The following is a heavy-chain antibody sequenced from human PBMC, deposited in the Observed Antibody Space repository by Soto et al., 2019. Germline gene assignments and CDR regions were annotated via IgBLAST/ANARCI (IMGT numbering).Heavy chain of an antibody. V-gene: IGHV4-39*01. D-gene: IGHD3-9*01. Sequence: GPGPKVASETLSLTCTVSGGSISSSSYYWGWIRQPPGKSLVCIGSIYYIGSTYYYPSLKSRVTISVDTSKNQFSLKLSFVTAADTAVYYFARLCRYDILTGYWNWFDPWGQGTLVTVSS. J-gene: IGHJ5*02. CDR2: IYYIGST. CDR3: ARLCRYDILTGYWNWFDP. CDR1: GGSISSSSYY.